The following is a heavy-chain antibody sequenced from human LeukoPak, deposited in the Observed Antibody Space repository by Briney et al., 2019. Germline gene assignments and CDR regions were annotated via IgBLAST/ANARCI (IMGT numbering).Heavy chain of an antibody. J-gene: IGHJ4*02. CDR1: GFTFSNYA. V-gene: IGHV3-30*18. CDR2: ISYDGSNK. CDR3: AKGDSGYYYDSSGDYSY. D-gene: IGHD3-22*01. Sequence: GGSLRLSCVASGFTFSNYAIHWVRQAPGKGLEWVAVISYDGSNKYYADSVKGRFTISRDNSKNTLYLQMNSLRAEDTAVYYCAKGDSGYYYDSSGDYSYWGQGTLVTVSS.